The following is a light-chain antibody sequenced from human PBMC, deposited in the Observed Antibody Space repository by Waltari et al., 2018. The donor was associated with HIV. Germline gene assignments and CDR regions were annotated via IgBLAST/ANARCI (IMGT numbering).Light chain of an antibody. Sequence: QSVLTQPPSASGTPGQRVTISCSGSGSTIGTRPVNCYQQLAGSAPKLLIYRSDRRPSGVPDRFSCSKSATSASLAISGLQSEDEATYYCASWDDSLNGVIFGGGTELTVL. J-gene: IGLJ2*01. V-gene: IGLV1-44*01. CDR3: ASWDDSLNGVI. CDR2: RSD. CDR1: GSTIGTRP.